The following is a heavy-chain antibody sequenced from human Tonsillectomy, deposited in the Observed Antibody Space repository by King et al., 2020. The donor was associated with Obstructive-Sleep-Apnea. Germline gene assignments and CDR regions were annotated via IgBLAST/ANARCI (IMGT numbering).Heavy chain of an antibody. Sequence: VQLQQWGAGLLKPSETLSLTCAVYGGSFSGYYWSWIRPSPGKGLAWIGEINHSGSTNYNPSLKSRVTITVNTSKNQFSLKMSSVTAAATAVNYCARIGSSSIDYWGQGTLVTVSS. CDR3: ARIGSSSIDY. D-gene: IGHD6-13*01. CDR2: INHSGST. J-gene: IGHJ4*02. V-gene: IGHV4-34*01. CDR1: GGSFSGYY.